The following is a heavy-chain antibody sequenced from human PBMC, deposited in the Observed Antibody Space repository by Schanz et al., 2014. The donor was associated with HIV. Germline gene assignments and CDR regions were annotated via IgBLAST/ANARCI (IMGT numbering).Heavy chain of an antibody. CDR3: VRGLLFQGFFDS. D-gene: IGHD3-10*01. CDR2: IWFDGSNK. Sequence: QVPLVESGGGVGPPGGSLRLSCAAAGFTFSTYVLHWVPPAPSKGLGGGAIIWFDGSNKYYADSVRGRFTISRDNSKNTLYLQMNSLRAEDTAVYYCVRGLLFQGFFDSWGQGALVTVSS. J-gene: IGHJ4*02. CDR1: GFTFSTYV. V-gene: IGHV3-33*01.